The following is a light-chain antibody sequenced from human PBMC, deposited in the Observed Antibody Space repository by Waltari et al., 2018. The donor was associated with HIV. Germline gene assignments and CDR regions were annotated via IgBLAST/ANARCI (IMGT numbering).Light chain of an antibody. Sequence: QSVLTQPPSVSADPGQKVTIPCSGSNSNIGDNHVSWYQQLPGTAPKLLIFQSNKRPSDIPDRFSGSKSGTSATLGIAGLQTGDEADYYCVTWDSSLTAGVFGGVTKLTVL. CDR2: QSN. V-gene: IGLV1-51*01. CDR3: VTWDSSLTAGV. J-gene: IGLJ2*01. CDR1: NSNIGDNH.